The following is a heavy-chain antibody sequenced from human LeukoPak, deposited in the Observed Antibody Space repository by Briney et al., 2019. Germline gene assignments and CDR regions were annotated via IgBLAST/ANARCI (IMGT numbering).Heavy chain of an antibody. CDR3: ARADSSGYYVLDY. J-gene: IGHJ4*02. CDR2: FDPEDGET. D-gene: IGHD3-22*01. Sequence: ASVKVSCKVSGYTLTELSMHWVRQAPGKGLEWMGGFDPEDGETIYAQKFQGRVTITTDESTSTAYMELSSLRSEDTAVYYCARADSSGYYVLDYWGQGTLVTVSS. CDR1: GYTLTELS. V-gene: IGHV1-24*01.